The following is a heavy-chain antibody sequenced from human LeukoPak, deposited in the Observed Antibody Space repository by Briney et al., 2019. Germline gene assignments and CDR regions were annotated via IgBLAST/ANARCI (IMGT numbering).Heavy chain of an antibody. CDR1: GFTFDDYG. Sequence: PGGSLRLSCAASGFTFDDYGMSWVRQAPGKGLEWVSGINWNGGSTGYTDSGKGRFTISRDNAKNSLYLQMNSLSAEDTALYSCAGDTQLVRGYYYYYMDVWGKGTTVTVSS. CDR3: AGDTQLVRGYYYYYMDV. V-gene: IGHV3-20*04. CDR2: INWNGGST. J-gene: IGHJ6*03. D-gene: IGHD6-6*01.